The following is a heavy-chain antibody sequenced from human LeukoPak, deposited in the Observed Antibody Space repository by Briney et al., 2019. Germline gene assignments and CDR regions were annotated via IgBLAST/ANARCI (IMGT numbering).Heavy chain of an antibody. CDR1: GYSISSGYY. CDR3: ASDAGSNY. CDR2: IYHSGST. J-gene: IGHJ4*02. Sequence: SETLSLTCTVSGYSISSGYYWGWIRQPPGKGLEWIGSIYHSGSTNYNPSLKSRVTISVDTSKNQFSLKLSSVTAADTAVYYCASDAGSNYWGQGTLVTVSS. D-gene: IGHD3-10*01. V-gene: IGHV4-38-2*02.